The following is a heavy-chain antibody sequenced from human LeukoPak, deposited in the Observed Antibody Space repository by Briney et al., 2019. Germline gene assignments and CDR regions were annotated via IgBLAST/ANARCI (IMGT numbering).Heavy chain of an antibody. CDR3: AREADYGDGNWFDP. V-gene: IGHV6-1*01. J-gene: IGHJ5*02. Sequence: SQSLSLTCAMSGDSLSSNSAAWNWTRQSASRCLEWLGRTYYRAKSYNDYAVSVKSRITINPDTSKNQYSLQLNSVTPEDTAVYYCAREADYGDGNWFDPWGQGTLVTVSS. CDR2: TYYRAKSYN. CDR1: GDSLSSNSAA. D-gene: IGHD4-17*01.